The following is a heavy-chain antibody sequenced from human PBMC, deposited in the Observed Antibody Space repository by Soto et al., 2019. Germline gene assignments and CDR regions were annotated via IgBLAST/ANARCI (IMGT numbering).Heavy chain of an antibody. CDR3: ARGPSTAAPLSDWYFDL. CDR2: IASSSWNI. J-gene: IGHJ2*01. D-gene: IGHD2-15*01. Sequence: XASLRLSCAASGFTFSGYSMNWVRQAPGKGLEWISYIASSSWNIYYADTVKGRFTISRDNAKNSLFLQMNSLRDEDTAVYYCARGPSTAAPLSDWYFDLWGRGTLVT. V-gene: IGHV3-48*02. CDR1: GFTFSGYS.